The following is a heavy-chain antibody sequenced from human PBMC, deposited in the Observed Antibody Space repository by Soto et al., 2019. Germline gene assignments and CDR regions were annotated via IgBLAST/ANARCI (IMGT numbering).Heavy chain of an antibody. CDR3: ARQLYPRGFDY. CDR2: IYYTGST. V-gene: IGHV4-39*01. D-gene: IGHD3-10*01. Sequence: SETLSLTCTVSRGSISSINYYWGWIRQPPGKGLEWIGSIYYTGSTYHNPSLKSRVTMSIDMSKNQFSLKLSSVTAADTAVYYCARQLYPRGFDYWGQGTLVTVSS. CDR1: RGSISSINYY. J-gene: IGHJ4*02.